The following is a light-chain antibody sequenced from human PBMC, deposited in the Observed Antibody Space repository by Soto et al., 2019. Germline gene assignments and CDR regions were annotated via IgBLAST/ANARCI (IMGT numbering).Light chain of an antibody. CDR3: SSYGGRNNLV. CDR1: SSDVGGYSY. V-gene: IGLV2-8*01. Sequence: QSVLTQPPSASGSPGQSVTISCTGASSDVGGYSYVSWYQQHPGKAPKLMIYEVSKRPSGVPDRFSGSKSGNTASLTVSELQAEDEADYYCSSYGGRNNLVFGGGTQLTVL. J-gene: IGLJ2*01. CDR2: EVS.